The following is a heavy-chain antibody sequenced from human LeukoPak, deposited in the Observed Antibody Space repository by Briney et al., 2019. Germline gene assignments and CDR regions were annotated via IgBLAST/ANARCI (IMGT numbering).Heavy chain of an antibody. Sequence: PGGSLRVSSAASGFSFSTYWMSWDRQAPGQGLEWVANIKQDGSEKYYVDSVKGRFTISRDNANNSLYLQMISLRAEDTAVYYCARLGGTYYNPYFDYCGQGILVTVSS. D-gene: IGHD1-26*01. J-gene: IGHJ4*02. CDR2: IKQDGSEK. CDR1: GFSFSTYW. CDR3: ARLGGTYYNPYFDY. V-gene: IGHV3-7*01.